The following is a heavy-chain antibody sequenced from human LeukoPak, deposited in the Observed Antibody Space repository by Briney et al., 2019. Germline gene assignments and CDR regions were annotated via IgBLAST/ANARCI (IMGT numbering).Heavy chain of an antibody. J-gene: IGHJ6*03. CDR3: ASGAGSGRLYYYYYMDV. CDR2: IIPIFGTA. CDR1: GGTFSSYA. Sequence: GASVKVSCKASGGTFSSYAISWVRQAPGQGLEWMEGIIPIFGTANYAQKFQGRVTITTDESTSTAYMELSSLRSEDTAVYYCASGAGSGRLYYYYYMDVWGKGTTVTVSS. D-gene: IGHD1-26*01. V-gene: IGHV1-69*05.